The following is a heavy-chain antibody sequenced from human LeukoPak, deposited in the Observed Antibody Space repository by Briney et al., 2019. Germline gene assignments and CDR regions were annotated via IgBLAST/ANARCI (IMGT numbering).Heavy chain of an antibody. J-gene: IGHJ3*02. V-gene: IGHV3-48*01. Sequence: GGSLRLSCAASGFTFSSYSMNWVRQAPGKGLEWVSFISSRSSTIYYADSVKGRFTISRDNAKNSLYLQVNSLRAEDTAVYYCARGLHYYDSSGYYYPDASDIWGQGTMVSVSS. CDR2: ISSRSSTI. CDR3: ARGLHYYDSSGYYYPDASDI. CDR1: GFTFSSYS. D-gene: IGHD3-22*01.